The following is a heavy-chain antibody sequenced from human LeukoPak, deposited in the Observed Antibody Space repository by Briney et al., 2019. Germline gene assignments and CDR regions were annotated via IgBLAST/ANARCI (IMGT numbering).Heavy chain of an antibody. V-gene: IGHV1-2*02. CDR1: GYTFTDSY. CDR3: ARDGRLTIFVRGIITEGSPPKN. D-gene: IGHD3-10*01. J-gene: IGHJ4*02. CDR2: INPKTGGT. Sequence: ASVKVSCKASGYTFTDSYMHWVRQAPGQGLEWMGWINPKTGGTNYAQRFQGRVSMTRDTSIRTAYMELNSLRSDDTAVYYCARDGRLTIFVRGIITEGSPPKNWGQGTLVTVSS.